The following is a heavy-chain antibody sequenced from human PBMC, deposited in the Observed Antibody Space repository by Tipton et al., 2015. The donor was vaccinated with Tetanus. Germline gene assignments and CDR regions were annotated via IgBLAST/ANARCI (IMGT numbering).Heavy chain of an antibody. V-gene: IGHV3-9*01. CDR2: SNWNSAYI. Sequence: SLRLSCVASGFRFDGYAMHWVRQVPGKGLEWVSGSNWNSAYINYADSVKGRFTLPRDNAKNSLYLQMNSLRPEDTAVYYCAKDIGSSAYSTSFDNWGQGTLVAVSA. CDR3: AKDIGSSAYSTSFDN. CDR1: GFRFDGYA. D-gene: IGHD6-19*01. J-gene: IGHJ4*02.